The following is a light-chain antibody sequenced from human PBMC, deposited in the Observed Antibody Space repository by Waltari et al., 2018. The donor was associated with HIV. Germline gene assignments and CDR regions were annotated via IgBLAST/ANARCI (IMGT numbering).Light chain of an antibody. CDR2: SNI. Sequence: SVLTQPPPASGTSGQGVTSSCSGRRPNTRIDAVNWYRQVPGTAHKLLSSSNIHRSSGVPYRFSGSKSGTSASLAISELQYEDEADYYCAAWDDSLAWVFGGGTKLTVL. V-gene: IGLV1-44*01. CDR3: AAWDDSLAWV. CDR1: RPNTRIDA. J-gene: IGLJ3*02.